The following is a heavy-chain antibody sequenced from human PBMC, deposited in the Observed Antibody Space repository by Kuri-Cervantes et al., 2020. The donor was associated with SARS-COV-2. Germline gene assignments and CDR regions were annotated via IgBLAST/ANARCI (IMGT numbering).Heavy chain of an antibody. CDR1: GFTFSSYA. Sequence: GESLKISCAASGFTFSSYAMSWVRQAPGKGLEWVSAISSSSSTIYYADSVKGRFTISRDNAKNSLYLQMNSLRDEDTAVYYCASFHRWGQGTLVTVSS. V-gene: IGHV3-48*02. J-gene: IGHJ4*02. CDR2: ISSSSSTI. CDR3: ASFHR.